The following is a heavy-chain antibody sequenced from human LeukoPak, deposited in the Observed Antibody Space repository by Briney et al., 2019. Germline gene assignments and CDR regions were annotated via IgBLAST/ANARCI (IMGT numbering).Heavy chain of an antibody. CDR2: INPNSGGT. D-gene: IGHD3-22*01. Sequence: GASVKVSCKASGYTFTGYYMHWVRQAPGQGLEWMGWINPNSGGTNYAQKFQGRVTMTRDTSISTAYMELSRLRSDDTAVYYCARDIIHYYDSRGDFDYWGQGTLVTVSS. J-gene: IGHJ4*02. V-gene: IGHV1-2*02. CDR1: GYTFTGYY. CDR3: ARDIIHYYDSRGDFDY.